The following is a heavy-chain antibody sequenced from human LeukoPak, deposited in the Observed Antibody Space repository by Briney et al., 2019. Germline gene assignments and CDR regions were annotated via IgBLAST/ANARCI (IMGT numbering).Heavy chain of an antibody. CDR1: GFNFNNYA. V-gene: IGHV3-48*04. D-gene: IGHD5-24*01. CDR2: ISGSSNTI. Sequence: GGSLRLSCAASGFNFNNYAMNWVRQAPGEGLEWVSFISGSSNTIYYADSVRGRFTISRDNAKNSLYLQMNSLRAEDTAVYYCARDKGIGRDGYNYYYYGMDVWGQGTTVTVSS. J-gene: IGHJ6*02. CDR3: ARDKGIGRDGYNYYYYGMDV.